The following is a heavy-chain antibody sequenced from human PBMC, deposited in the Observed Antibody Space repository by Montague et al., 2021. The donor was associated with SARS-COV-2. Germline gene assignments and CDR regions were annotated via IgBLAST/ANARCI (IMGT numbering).Heavy chain of an antibody. CDR3: ASPTYYYDSSGSDAFDI. V-gene: IGHV4-59*08. CDR1: GGSIRNYY. J-gene: IGHJ3*02. D-gene: IGHD3-22*01. Sequence: SETLSLTCAVSGGSIRNYYWSWIRQPPGRGLEWIAYIYDSGNVDYNPSLKSRVTILVDTSKNQFSLKLSSVTAADTAVYYCASPTYYYDSSGSDAFDIWGQGTMVTVSS. CDR2: IYDSGNV.